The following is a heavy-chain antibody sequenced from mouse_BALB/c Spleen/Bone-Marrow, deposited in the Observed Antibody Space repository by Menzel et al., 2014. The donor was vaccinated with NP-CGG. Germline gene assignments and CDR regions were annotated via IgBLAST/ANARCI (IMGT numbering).Heavy chain of an antibody. V-gene: IGHV5-6-3*01. D-gene: IGHD1-1*01. CDR3: ARVYGWYFDV. CDR1: GFTFSSYG. J-gene: IGHJ1*01. CDR2: INNNGGST. Sequence: EVMLVESGGGLVPPGGSLKLSCVASGFTFSSYGMSWVRQTPDKRLELVATINNNGGSTYYPDSVKGQFTISRDNAKNTLYLQMSSLKAEDTAMYYCARVYGWYFDVWGAGTTVTVSS.